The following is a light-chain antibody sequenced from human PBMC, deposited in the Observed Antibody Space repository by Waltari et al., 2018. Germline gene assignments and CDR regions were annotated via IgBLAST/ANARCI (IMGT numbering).Light chain of an antibody. CDR1: RRDIGGYGY. V-gene: IGLV2-14*03. Sequence: QSALTQPASVSGSPGQSITISCTGTRRDIGGYGYVSWYQQHPGKAPKLMIYDIIKRPSGVSDRFSGSKSGNTASLTISGLQAEDEADYYCSSYAPSSTVFGGGTKLTVL. CDR2: DII. CDR3: SSYAPSSTV. J-gene: IGLJ2*01.